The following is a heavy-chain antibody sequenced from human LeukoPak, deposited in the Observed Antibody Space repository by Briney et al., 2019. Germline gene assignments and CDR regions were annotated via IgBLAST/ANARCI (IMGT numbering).Heavy chain of an antibody. Sequence: SETLSLTCTVSGVSISSYYWSWFRQSPGKGLEWIGYIFYSGSTNYNPSLKSRVTISVDTSKNQFSLKLTSVTAADTAVYYCARSRAYDYHFDNWGQGTLVTVSS. CDR3: ARSRAYDYHFDN. V-gene: IGHV4-59*01. J-gene: IGHJ4*02. CDR1: GVSISSYY. D-gene: IGHD5-12*01. CDR2: IFYSGST.